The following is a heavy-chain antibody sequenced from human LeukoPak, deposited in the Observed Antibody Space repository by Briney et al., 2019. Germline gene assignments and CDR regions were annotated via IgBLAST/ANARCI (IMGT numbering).Heavy chain of an antibody. CDR2: IQNNGNDK. D-gene: IGHD6-19*01. J-gene: IGHJ4*02. V-gene: IGHV3-30*02. Sequence: VXFIQNNGNDKYYVDSLKGRFAISRDNSKNTVYLQMNSLRAEDTAVYYCAREGGVTVAGKFDSWGQGTLVTVSS. CDR3: AREGGVTVAGKFDS.